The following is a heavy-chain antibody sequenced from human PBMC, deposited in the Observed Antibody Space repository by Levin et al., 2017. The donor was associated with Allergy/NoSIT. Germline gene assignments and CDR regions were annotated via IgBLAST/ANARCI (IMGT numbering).Heavy chain of an antibody. J-gene: IGHJ6*02. CDR3: AEEGGRAEAGTGGFGYYYYGMDV. D-gene: IGHD6-13*01. CDR1: GFTFSSYA. CDR2: ISGSGDNT. V-gene: IGHV3-23*01. Sequence: PGGSLRLSCAASGFTFSSYAMRWVRQAPGKGLEWVSAISGSGDNTYYADSVKGRFTISRDNSKNTLSLQMNSLRAEDTAVDYCAEEGGRAEAGTGGFGYYYYGMDVWGQGTTVTVSS.